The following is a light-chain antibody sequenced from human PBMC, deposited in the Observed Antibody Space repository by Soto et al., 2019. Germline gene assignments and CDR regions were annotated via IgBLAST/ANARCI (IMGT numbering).Light chain of an antibody. Sequence: QSVLPQPPSGSGAPGQRVIIYCTGSSSNIGSGRNVHWYRQFPGEAPKFLISDSNHRPSGVPDRFSVSKSGASASLAITGLRAEDEGDYFCQSYGTSLSGLYVFGTGTKVTVL. CDR3: QSYGTSLSGLYV. CDR2: DSN. CDR1: SSNIGSGRN. J-gene: IGLJ1*01. V-gene: IGLV1-40*01.